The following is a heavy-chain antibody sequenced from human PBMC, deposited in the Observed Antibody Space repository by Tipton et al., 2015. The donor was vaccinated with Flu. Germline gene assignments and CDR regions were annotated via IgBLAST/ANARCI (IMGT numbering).Heavy chain of an antibody. CDR1: GFTFSSYS. Sequence: SLRLSCAASGFTFSSYSMNWVRQAPGKGLEWVSRINSDGSSTSYADSVKGRFTISRDNAKNTLYLQMNSLRAEDTAVYYCATTAGITVVNYYYYMDVWGKGTTVTVSS. CDR3: ATTAGITVVNYYYYMDV. D-gene: IGHD4-23*01. V-gene: IGHV3-74*01. J-gene: IGHJ6*03. CDR2: INSDGSST.